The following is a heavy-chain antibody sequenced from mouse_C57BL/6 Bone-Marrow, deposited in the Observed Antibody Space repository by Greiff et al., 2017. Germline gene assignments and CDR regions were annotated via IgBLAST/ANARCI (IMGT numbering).Heavy chain of an antibody. CDR3: AGYYGSSYRFAY. D-gene: IGHD1-1*01. CDR1: GYTFTSYW. CDR2: IYPGSGST. V-gene: IGHV1-55*01. Sequence: QVQLQQPGAELVKPGASVKISCKASGYTFTSYWITWVKQRPGQGLEWIGDIYPGSGSTNYNEKFKSKATLTVDTSSSTAYMQLSSLTSEDSAVYYCAGYYGSSYRFAYWGQGTLVTVSA. J-gene: IGHJ3*01.